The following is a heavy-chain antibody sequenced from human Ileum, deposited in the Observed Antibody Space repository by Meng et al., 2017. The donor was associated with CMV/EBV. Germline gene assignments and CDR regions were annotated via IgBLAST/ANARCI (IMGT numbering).Heavy chain of an antibody. CDR3: ASDPRSVSH. CDR2: INGDGSRQ. Sequence: GGSLRLSCAASGLIFSKYWMNWVRLAPGKGLEWVGNINGDGSRQDYVDSVEGRFTMSRDNAKNSLYLQMNSLRAEDTGVYYCASDPRSVSHWGQGTQVTVSS. J-gene: IGHJ4*03. D-gene: IGHD2-15*01. V-gene: IGHV3-7*01. CDR1: GLIFSKYW.